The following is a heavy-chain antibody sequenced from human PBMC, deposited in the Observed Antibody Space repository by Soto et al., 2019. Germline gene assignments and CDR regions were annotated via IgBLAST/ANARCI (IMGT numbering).Heavy chain of an antibody. CDR1: GFPFDNYA. V-gene: IGHV3-23*01. CDR3: AKDFIRDSFSQKPSCDGACYTLDS. Sequence: PGGSLRLSCVASGFPFDNYAMSWVRQAPGKGLEWVSAISGGSAKEFYAVSVKGRFTIARDNSKNTLFLEMNSLRADDAALYYCAKDFIRDSFSQKPSCDGACYTLDSWGQGTRVTVSS. J-gene: IGHJ4*02. D-gene: IGHD2-8*01. CDR2: ISGGSAKE.